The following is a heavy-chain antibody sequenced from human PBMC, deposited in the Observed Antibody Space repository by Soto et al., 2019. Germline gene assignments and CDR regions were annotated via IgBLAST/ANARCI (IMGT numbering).Heavy chain of an antibody. Sequence: GGSLRLSCAASGFTFSSYDMHWVRQATGKGLEWVSAIGTAGDTYYPGSVKGRFTISRENAKNSLYLQMNSLRAGDTAVYYCTRQSGDYYYYYGMDVWGQGTTVTVSS. CDR1: GFTFSSYD. V-gene: IGHV3-13*01. CDR2: IGTAGDT. J-gene: IGHJ6*02. CDR3: TRQSGDYYYYYGMDV. D-gene: IGHD7-27*01.